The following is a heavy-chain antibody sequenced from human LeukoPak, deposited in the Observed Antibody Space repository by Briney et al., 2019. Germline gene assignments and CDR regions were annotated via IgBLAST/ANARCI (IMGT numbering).Heavy chain of an antibody. D-gene: IGHD4-23*01. CDR2: INPNSGGT. CDR3: ARNYGGNCHY. V-gene: IGHV1-2*02. CDR1: GYTFTGYY. Sequence: ASVKVSCKASGYTFTGYYMHWVRQAPGQGLEWMGWINPNSGGTNYAQKFQGRVTTTRDTSISTAYMELSRLRSDDTAVYYCARNYGGNCHYWGQGTLVTVSS. J-gene: IGHJ4*02.